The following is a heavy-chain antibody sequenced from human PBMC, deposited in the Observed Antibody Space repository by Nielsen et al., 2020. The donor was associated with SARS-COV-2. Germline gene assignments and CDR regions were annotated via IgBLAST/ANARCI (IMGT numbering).Heavy chain of an antibody. V-gene: IGHV3-23*01. CDR3: AKDIRVDPAAGEFEY. CDR2: ITGNNRNT. D-gene: IGHD2-2*01. J-gene: IGHJ4*02. CDR1: GFTFSTYA. Sequence: GESLKISCAASGFTFSTYAMNWVRQAPGKGLEWISSITGNNRNTYYADSVKGRFTISRDNSRNTLYLQMNNLRVEDTAMYYCAKDIRVDPAAGEFEYWGQGTLVTVSS.